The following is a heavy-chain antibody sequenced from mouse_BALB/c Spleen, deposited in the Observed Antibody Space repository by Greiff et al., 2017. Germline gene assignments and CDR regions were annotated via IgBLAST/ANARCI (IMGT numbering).Heavy chain of an antibody. D-gene: IGHD2-1*01. V-gene: IGHV1-67*01. CDR1: SYTFTDYA. CDR3: ARGGNYHFDY. Sequence: QVQLQQSGPELVRPGVSVTISCKGSSYTFTDYAMHWVKQSHAKSLEWIGVISTYYGNTNYNQKFKGKATMTVDKSSSTAYMELARLTSEDSAVYYCARGGNYHFDYWGQGTTLTVSS. J-gene: IGHJ2*01. CDR2: ISTYYGNT.